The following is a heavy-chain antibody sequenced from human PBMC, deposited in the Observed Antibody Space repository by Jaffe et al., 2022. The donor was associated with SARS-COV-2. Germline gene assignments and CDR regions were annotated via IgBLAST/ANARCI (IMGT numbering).Heavy chain of an antibody. V-gene: IGHV3-23*01. CDR2: ISGSGGST. D-gene: IGHD2-2*01. CDR3: AKDVPYCSSTSCPDYYYYGMDV. J-gene: IGHJ6*02. CDR1: GFTFSSYA. Sequence: EVQLLESGGGLVQPGGSLRLSCAASGFTFSSYAMSWVRQAPGKGLEWVSAISGSGGSTYYADSVKGRFTISRDNSKNTLYLQMNSLRAEDTAVYYCAKDVPYCSSTSCPDYYYYGMDVWGQGTTVTVSS.